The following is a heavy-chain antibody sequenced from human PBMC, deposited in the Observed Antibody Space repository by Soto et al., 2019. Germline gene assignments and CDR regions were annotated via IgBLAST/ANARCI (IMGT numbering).Heavy chain of an antibody. Sequence: ASVKVSCKASGYTFTSYDINWVRQATGQGLEWMGWMNPNSGNTGYAQKFQGRVTITADKSTSTAYMELSSLRSEDTAVYYCARGLRTLRFLEWLPNWFDPWRQGTLVTVSS. V-gene: IGHV1-8*01. CDR1: GYTFTSYD. CDR3: ARGLRTLRFLEWLPNWFDP. D-gene: IGHD3-3*01. CDR2: MNPNSGNT. J-gene: IGHJ5*02.